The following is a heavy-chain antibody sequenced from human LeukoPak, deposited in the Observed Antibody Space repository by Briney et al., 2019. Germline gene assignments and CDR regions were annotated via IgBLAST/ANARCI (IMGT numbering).Heavy chain of an antibody. J-gene: IGHJ4*02. V-gene: IGHV3-30*04. CDR2: ISYDGSYK. CDR3: AREEYYTDSSGYYPVYYFDY. D-gene: IGHD3-22*01. Sequence: QPGGSLRLSCAASGFSFSSYAMHWVRQAPGKGLEWVALISYDGSYKYYADSVKGRFTISRDNSKNTLYLQMNSQRAEDTAAYYCAREEYYTDSSGYYPVYYFDYWGQGTLVTVSS. CDR1: GFSFSSYA.